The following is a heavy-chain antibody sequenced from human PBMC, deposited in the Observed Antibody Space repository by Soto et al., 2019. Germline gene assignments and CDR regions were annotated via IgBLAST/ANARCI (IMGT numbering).Heavy chain of an antibody. D-gene: IGHD5-18*01. CDR1: GFTFSSYS. V-gene: IGHV3-21*01. CDR3: ARDQPGYSYGYGLGY. Sequence: EVQLVESGGGLVKPGGSLRLSCAASGFTFSSYSMNWVRQAPGKGLEWVSSISSSSSYIYYADSVKGRFTISRDNAKNTLYLQRNGLRAEDTAVYYCARDQPGYSYGYGLGYWGQGTLVTVSS. CDR2: ISSSSSYI. J-gene: IGHJ4*02.